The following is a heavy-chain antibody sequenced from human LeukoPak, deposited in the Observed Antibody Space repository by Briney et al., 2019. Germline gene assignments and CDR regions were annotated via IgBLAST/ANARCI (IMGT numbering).Heavy chain of an antibody. CDR3: ARPGYYGVHFDY. J-gene: IGHJ4*02. D-gene: IGHD3-22*01. Sequence: SETLSLTCTVSGGSISSGSYYWSWIRQPAGKGLEWIGRIYTSGSTNYNPSLKSRVTISVDTSKNQFSLKLSSVTAADTAVYYCARPGYYGVHFDYWGQGTLVTVSS. CDR2: IYTSGST. CDR1: GGSISSGSYY. V-gene: IGHV4-61*02.